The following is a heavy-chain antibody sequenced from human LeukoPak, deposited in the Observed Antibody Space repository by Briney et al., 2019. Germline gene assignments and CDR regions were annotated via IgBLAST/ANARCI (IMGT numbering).Heavy chain of an antibody. Sequence: GGSLRLSCAASGFTFSSYDMHWVRQAPGQGLEWVAVISYDGSNKYYADSVKGRFTISRDNSKNTLYLQMNSLRAEDTAVYYCAKDLGYYDSSGYYHSFDYWGQGTLVTVSS. CDR1: GFTFSSYD. CDR3: AKDLGYYDSSGYYHSFDY. J-gene: IGHJ4*02. D-gene: IGHD3-22*01. CDR2: ISYDGSNK. V-gene: IGHV3-30*18.